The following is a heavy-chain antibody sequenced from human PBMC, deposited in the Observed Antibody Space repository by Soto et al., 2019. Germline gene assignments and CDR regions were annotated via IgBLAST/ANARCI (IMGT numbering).Heavy chain of an antibody. CDR2: IYYSGST. J-gene: IGHJ4*02. D-gene: IGHD4-17*01. V-gene: IGHV4-39*01. CDR3: ARRYGGPFDY. Sequence: SSETLSLTCTVSGGSISSSSYYWGWIRQPPGKGLEWIGSIYYSGSTYYNPSLKSRVTISVDTSKNQFSLKLSSVTAADTAVYYCARRYGGPFDYWGQGTLVTVSS. CDR1: GGSISSSSYY.